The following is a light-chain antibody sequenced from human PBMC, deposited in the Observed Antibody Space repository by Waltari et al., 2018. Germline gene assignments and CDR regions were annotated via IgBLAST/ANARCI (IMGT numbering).Light chain of an antibody. J-gene: IGKJ1*01. CDR3: QQYNDYSWT. Sequence: DIQMTQSPSTLSASVGDRVILTCRASQNILRYLAWYQQKPGKATTLLIYWASNFETGVPSSFSCSGSWTEFTLTISSLQPDDFATYYCQQYNDYSWTFGQGTKVDI. CDR2: WAS. V-gene: IGKV1-5*01. CDR1: QNILRY.